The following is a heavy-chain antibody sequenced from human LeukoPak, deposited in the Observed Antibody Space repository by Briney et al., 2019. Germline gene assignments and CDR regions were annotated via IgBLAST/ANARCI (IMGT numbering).Heavy chain of an antibody. CDR1: GYTFSDYP. Sequence: ASVTVSCKASGYTFSDYPMHWLRQAPGQRFEWMGWISAGNIKYSQNFQDRVNITRDTSASTVYMELSSLTSADTAVYYCARVAYVMDVWGQGTTVVVSS. J-gene: IGHJ6*02. D-gene: IGHD2-8*01. V-gene: IGHV1-3*01. CDR3: ARVAYVMDV. CDR2: ISAGNI.